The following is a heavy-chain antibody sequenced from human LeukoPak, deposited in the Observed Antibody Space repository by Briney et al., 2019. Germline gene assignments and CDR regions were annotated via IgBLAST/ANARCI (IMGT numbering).Heavy chain of an antibody. CDR2: VTGSGSST. CDR3: AKRRDFAEFDY. CDR1: GFTFSSYA. J-gene: IGHJ4*02. D-gene: IGHD3-3*01. V-gene: IGHV3-23*01. Sequence: RSGGSLRLSCAASGFTFSSYAMSWVRQAPGKGLEWVSAVTGSGSSTYYADSVKGRFTISRDNSKNTLYLQMNSLRAEDTAVYYCAKRRDFAEFDYWGQGSLVTVSS.